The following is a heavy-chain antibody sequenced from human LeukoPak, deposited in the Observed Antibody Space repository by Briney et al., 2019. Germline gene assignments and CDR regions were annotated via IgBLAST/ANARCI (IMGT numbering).Heavy chain of an antibody. Sequence: GGSLRLSCAASGFTFSSYEMNWVRQAPGKGLEWVSYISSSGSTIYSTASVKGRFTVSRDNAKNSLYLQMNSLRAGDTALYYCARESDTSGSYPFDYWGQGTLVTVSS. CDR1: GFTFSSYE. J-gene: IGHJ4*02. CDR3: ARESDTSGSYPFDY. CDR2: ISSSGSTI. D-gene: IGHD1-26*01. V-gene: IGHV3-48*03.